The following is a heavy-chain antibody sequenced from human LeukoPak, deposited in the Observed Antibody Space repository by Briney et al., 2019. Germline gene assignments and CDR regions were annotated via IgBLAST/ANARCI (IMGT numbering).Heavy chain of an antibody. J-gene: IGHJ4*01. CDR2: IKSGGAST. CDR3: ATEGDPRVYASSSPDY. CDR1: GFSFSDFG. Sequence: GGSLTLSCAASGFSFSDFGMNWVRQAPGKGLVWVACIKSGGASTVYAASVKGRFTISRDNAKNTLSLQMKSLRAEDTALYFCATEGDPRVYASSSPDYWGQGTPVTVSS. D-gene: IGHD2-8*01. V-gene: IGHV3-74*01.